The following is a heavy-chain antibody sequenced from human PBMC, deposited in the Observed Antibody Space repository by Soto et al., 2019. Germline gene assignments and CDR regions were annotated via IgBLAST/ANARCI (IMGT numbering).Heavy chain of an antibody. CDR1: GFTFSTYE. J-gene: IGHJ4*02. V-gene: IGHV3-48*03. D-gene: IGHD6-13*01. CDR3: ARDLGGYSSSWYYFDY. Sequence: EVQLVESGGGLVRPGGSLRLSCAASGFTFSTYEMNWVRQAPGKGPEWVSYISSSGSTIYYADSVKGRFTISRDNAKKSLYLQMNSLRDEDTAVYYCARDLGGYSSSWYYFDYWGQGTLVTVSS. CDR2: ISSSGSTI.